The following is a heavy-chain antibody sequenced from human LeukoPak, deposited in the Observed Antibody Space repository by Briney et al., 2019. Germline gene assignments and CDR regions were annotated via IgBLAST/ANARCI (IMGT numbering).Heavy chain of an antibody. CDR2: SYTSGST. J-gene: IGHJ5*02. Sequence: SETLSLTCTVSGGSISSYYWSWIRQPAGKGLEWIGRSYTSGSTNYNPSLRSRVTMSVDTSKNQFSLKLSSVTAADTAVYYCARDMNVVVPAAIGDWFDPWGQGTLVTVSS. D-gene: IGHD2-2*01. CDR3: ARDMNVVVPAAIGDWFDP. V-gene: IGHV4-4*07. CDR1: GGSISSYY.